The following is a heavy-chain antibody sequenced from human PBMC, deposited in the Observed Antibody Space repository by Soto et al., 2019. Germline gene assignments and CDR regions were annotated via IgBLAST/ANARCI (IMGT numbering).Heavy chain of an antibody. Sequence: SVKVSCKASGGISTSHSISWIRQAPGQGLQWMGGIIPLFGRGNHAQQFQDRLTITADKSTSTVYMELSSLRLTDTAVYYCASDMDCYHYYGMDVSGQGTTVTVSS. J-gene: IGHJ6*02. V-gene: IGHV1-69*06. D-gene: IGHD2-21*02. CDR1: GGISTSHS. CDR3: ASDMDCYHYYGMDV. CDR2: IIPLFGRG.